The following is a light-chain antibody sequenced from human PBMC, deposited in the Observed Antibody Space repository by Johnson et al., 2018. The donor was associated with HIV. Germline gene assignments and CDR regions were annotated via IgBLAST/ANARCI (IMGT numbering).Light chain of an antibody. J-gene: IGLJ1*01. CDR1: NSNIGNNY. CDR2: END. Sequence: QSVLTQPPSVSAAPGQKVTISCSGSNSNIGNNYVSWYQQLPGTAPILLIYENDNRPSGLPDRFSGSQSGTSAILDITGLQTWDDADYYCQSSESSLSVGSYVFYVFGTGTKITVL. CDR3: QSSESSLSVGSYVFYV. V-gene: IGLV1-51*02.